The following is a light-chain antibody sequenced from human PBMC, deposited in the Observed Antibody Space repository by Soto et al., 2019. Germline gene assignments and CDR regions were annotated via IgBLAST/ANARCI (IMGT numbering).Light chain of an antibody. CDR1: SSDVGGYNY. J-gene: IGLJ1*01. Sequence: QAVLTQPHSASGSPGQSVTISCTGTSSDVGGYNYVSWYQLHPGTAPKLMIFDVHRRPSGVPDRFSGSKSGNTASLTVSGLQAEEEADDYCSSYEGSNTYVFGTGTKLTVL. V-gene: IGLV2-8*01. CDR2: DVH. CDR3: SSYEGSNTYV.